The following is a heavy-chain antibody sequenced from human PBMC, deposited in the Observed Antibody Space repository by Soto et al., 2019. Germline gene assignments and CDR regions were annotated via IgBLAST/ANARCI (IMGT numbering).Heavy chain of an antibody. CDR1: GFTSDDYT. CDR2: ISWDGGST. V-gene: IGHV3-43*01. CDR3: AKESSITIFGVVTTPLGYYGMDV. D-gene: IGHD3-3*01. Sequence: GVSLRLSCAASGFTSDDYTMHGVRQAPGKGLEWVSLISWDGGSTYYADSVKGRFTISRDNSKNSLYLQMNSLRTEDTALYYCAKESSITIFGVVTTPLGYYGMDVWGQGTTVTVSS. J-gene: IGHJ6*02.